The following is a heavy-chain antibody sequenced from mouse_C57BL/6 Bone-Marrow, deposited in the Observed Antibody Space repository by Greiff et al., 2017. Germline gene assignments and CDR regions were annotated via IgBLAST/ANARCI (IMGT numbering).Heavy chain of an antibody. CDR2: IDPENGDT. Sequence: VQLQQSGAELVRPGASVKLSCTASGFNIKDDYMHWVKQRPEQGLEWIGWIDPENGDTEYASKFQGKATITADTSSTTAYLQLSSLTSEDTAVYYCTTGGYGTWFAYWGQGTLVTVAA. J-gene: IGHJ3*01. CDR1: GFNIKDDY. D-gene: IGHD2-1*01. V-gene: IGHV14-4*01. CDR3: TTGGYGTWFAY.